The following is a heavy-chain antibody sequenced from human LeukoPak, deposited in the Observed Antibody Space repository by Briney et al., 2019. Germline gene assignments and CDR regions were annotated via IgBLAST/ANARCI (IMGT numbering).Heavy chain of an antibody. CDR1: GFTFSSYS. V-gene: IGHV3-48*01. Sequence: GGSLRLSCAASGFTFSSYSMNWVRQAPGKGLEWVSYISSSSSTIYYADSVKGRFTISRDNAKNSLYLQMNSLRAEDTAVYYCARGAPPAPCDYWGQGTLVTVSS. CDR2: ISSSSSTI. CDR3: ARGAPPAPCDY. J-gene: IGHJ4*02.